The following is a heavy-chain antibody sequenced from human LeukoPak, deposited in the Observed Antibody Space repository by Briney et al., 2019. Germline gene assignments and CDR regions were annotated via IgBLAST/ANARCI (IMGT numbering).Heavy chain of an antibody. D-gene: IGHD5-18*01. CDR1: GFSFSGYW. J-gene: IGHJ4*02. V-gene: IGHV3-74*01. CDR2: INSDGSST. CDR3: AKEFGGYAYGAYFDY. Sequence: GGSLRLSCAASGFSFSGYWMHWVRQDPGKGLVWVSRINSDGSSTTCADSVKGRFTISRDNSKNTLYLQMDSLRPEDTAVYYCAKEFGGYAYGAYFDYWGQGTLVTVSS.